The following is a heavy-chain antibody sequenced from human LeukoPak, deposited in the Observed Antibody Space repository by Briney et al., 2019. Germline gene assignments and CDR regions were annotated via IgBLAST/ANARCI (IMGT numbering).Heavy chain of an antibody. V-gene: IGHV3-7*01. Sequence: GGSLRLSCAASGFTFRNYWMDWVRQAPGQGLQWVAHIKQDGSEKYYVDSVKGRFTISRDNAKNSLYLQMNSLRAEDTALYDCARDVRYHGDYVESYSWFDPWGQGTLVTVSS. CDR1: GFTFRNYW. CDR3: ARDVRYHGDYVESYSWFDP. CDR2: IKQDGSEK. J-gene: IGHJ5*02. D-gene: IGHD4-17*01.